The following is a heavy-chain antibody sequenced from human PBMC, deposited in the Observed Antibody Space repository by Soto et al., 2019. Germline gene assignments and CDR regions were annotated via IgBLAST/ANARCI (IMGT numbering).Heavy chain of an antibody. CDR3: AKSPDTVTRVNFFDY. CDR1: GFTFSSYA. D-gene: IGHD4-17*01. J-gene: IGHJ4*02. Sequence: PGGSLRLSCAASGFTFSSYAMHWVRQAPGKGLEWVAVISYDGSNKYYVDSVKGRFTISRDNSKNTLYLQMNSLRAEDTAVYYCAKSPDTVTRVNFFDYWGQGTLVTVSS. CDR2: ISYDGSNK. V-gene: IGHV3-30-3*02.